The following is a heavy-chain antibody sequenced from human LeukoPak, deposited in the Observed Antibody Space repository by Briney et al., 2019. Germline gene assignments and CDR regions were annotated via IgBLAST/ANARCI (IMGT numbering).Heavy chain of an antibody. CDR2: IKEDGSDK. CDR1: GFTFSNSW. CDR3: AKFGSSGLQGY. V-gene: IGHV3-7*01. Sequence: GGSLRLSCLASGFTFSNSWMTWVRQAPGRGLEWVANIKEDGSDKQYVDSVRGRFTISRDNAKNTLYLQMNSLKSEDTAVYYCAKFGSSGLQGYWGQGTLVTVSS. D-gene: IGHD6-6*01. J-gene: IGHJ4*02.